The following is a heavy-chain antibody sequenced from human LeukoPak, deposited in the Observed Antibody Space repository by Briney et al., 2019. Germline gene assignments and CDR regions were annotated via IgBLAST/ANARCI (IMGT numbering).Heavy chain of an antibody. CDR3: ARERRYSSSLLVATIDVGFDP. Sequence: ASVKVSCKASGYTFTTYNIHWVRQAPGQGLEWMGIINPSGGSTSYAQKFQGRVTMTRDMSTSTVYMELSSLRSEDTAVYYCARERRYSSSLLVATIDVGFDPWGQGTLVTVSS. V-gene: IGHV1-46*01. CDR1: GYTFTTYN. CDR2: INPSGGST. D-gene: IGHD5-12*01. J-gene: IGHJ5*02.